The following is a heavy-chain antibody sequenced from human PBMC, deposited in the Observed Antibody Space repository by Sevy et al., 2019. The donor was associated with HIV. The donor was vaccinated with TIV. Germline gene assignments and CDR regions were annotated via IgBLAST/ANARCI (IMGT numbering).Heavy chain of an antibody. D-gene: IGHD3-3*01. CDR1: GGSISSSSYY. Sequence: SETLSLTCTVSGGSISSSSYYWGWIRQPPGKGLEWIGSIYYSGSTYYNPSLKSRVTISVDTSKNQFSLKLSSVTAAETTVYYCARQGSPDDFWSGYYTGPDWFDPWGQGTLVTVSS. J-gene: IGHJ5*02. CDR3: ARQGSPDDFWSGYYTGPDWFDP. V-gene: IGHV4-39*01. CDR2: IYYSGST.